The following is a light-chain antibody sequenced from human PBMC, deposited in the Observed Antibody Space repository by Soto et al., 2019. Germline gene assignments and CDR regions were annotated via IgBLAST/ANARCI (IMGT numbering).Light chain of an antibody. J-gene: IGKJ4*01. CDR3: QQYGSSPT. CDR2: GAS. CDR1: QSVRSSF. V-gene: IGKV3-20*01. Sequence: EIVLTQSPGTLSWSPGERATLSCRASQSVRSSFLAWYQQKPGQAPRLLIYGASSRATGIPDRFSGSGSGTDFTLTISRLEPEDLAVYFCQQYGSSPTFGGGTKVEIK.